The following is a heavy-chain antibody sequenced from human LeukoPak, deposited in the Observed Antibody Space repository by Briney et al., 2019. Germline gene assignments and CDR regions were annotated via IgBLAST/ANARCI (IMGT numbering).Heavy chain of an antibody. CDR1: GFTFSSYS. CDR2: ISSSSSYI. Sequence: GGSLRLSCAASGFTFSSYSMNWVRQAPGKGLEWVSSISSSSSYIYYADSVKGRFTISRDNAKNSLYLQMNSLRAEDTAVYYCARAFIAVAGNAFDIWGQGTMVTVSS. V-gene: IGHV3-21*01. D-gene: IGHD6-19*01. CDR3: ARAFIAVAGNAFDI. J-gene: IGHJ3*02.